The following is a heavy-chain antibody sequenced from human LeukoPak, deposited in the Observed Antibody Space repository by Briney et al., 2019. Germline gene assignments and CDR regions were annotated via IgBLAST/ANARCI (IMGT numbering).Heavy chain of an antibody. D-gene: IGHD2-2*01. CDR2: IKPNSGGT. CDR3: ARGGYQLLWADF. J-gene: IGHJ4*02. V-gene: IGHV1-2*02. Sequence: ASVNLSCKASGYTFAGYYIHWVRQAPGQGLEWMGWIKPNSGGTNYAQKFQGRVTMTRDTSISTAYMELSSLRSDATDVYFCARGGYQLLWADFWGQGSLVTVSS. CDR1: GYTFAGYY.